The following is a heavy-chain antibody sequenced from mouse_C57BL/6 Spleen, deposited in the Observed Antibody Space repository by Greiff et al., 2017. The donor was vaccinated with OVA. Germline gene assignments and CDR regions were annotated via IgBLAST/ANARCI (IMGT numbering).Heavy chain of an antibody. CDR2: IYPGRGST. J-gene: IGHJ3*01. Sequence: VQLQQPGAELVKPGASVKMSCKASGYTFTSYWITWVKQRPGHGLEWIGDIYPGRGSTNYYEKFTSKATLTVDTSSSTAYMQLSSLTSEDSAVYYCARNWDAWFAYWGQGTLVTVSA. D-gene: IGHD4-1*01. CDR1: GYTFTSYW. CDR3: ARNWDAWFAY. V-gene: IGHV1-55*01.